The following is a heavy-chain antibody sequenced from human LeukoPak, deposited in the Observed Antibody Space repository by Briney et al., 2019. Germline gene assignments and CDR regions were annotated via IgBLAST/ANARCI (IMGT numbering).Heavy chain of an antibody. D-gene: IGHD6-19*01. J-gene: IGHJ4*02. CDR1: GYSFTAYS. CDR3: AKVAAMAGIGWGDFDY. CDR2: INPNSGGT. V-gene: IGHV1-2*02. Sequence: GASVKVSCKASGYSFTAYSLHWVRQAPGQGLEWMGWINPNSGGTNSAQKFQGRVTMTRDTSISTAYMELSSLRSDDTAVYYCAKVAAMAGIGWGDFDYWGQGTLVTVSS.